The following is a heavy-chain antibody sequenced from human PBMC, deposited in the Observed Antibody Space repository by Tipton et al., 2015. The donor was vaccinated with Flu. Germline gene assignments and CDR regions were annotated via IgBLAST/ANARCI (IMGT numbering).Heavy chain of an antibody. J-gene: IGHJ4*02. CDR2: INPISGRT. D-gene: IGHD6-13*01. CDR3: ARTLIAQYLARTLCFDS. Sequence: QMQLVQSGAEVKEPGASAKISCKASGYPFSDFYIHWVRQTPGQGLEWMGRINPISGRTNYAQRFQGRVTMARDTSISTVFLDLSKLKSDDTAVYYCARTLIAQYLARTLCFDSWGQGTLVTVSS. CDR1: GYPFSDFY. V-gene: IGHV1-2*06.